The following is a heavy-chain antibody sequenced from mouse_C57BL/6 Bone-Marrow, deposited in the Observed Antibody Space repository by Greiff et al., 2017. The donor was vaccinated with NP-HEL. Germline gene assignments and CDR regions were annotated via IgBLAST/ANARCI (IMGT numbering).Heavy chain of an antibody. J-gene: IGHJ4*01. D-gene: IGHD1-1*01. V-gene: IGHV14-2*01. Sequence: EVKLQESGAELVKPGASVKLSCTASGFNIKDYYMHWVKQRTEQGLEWIGRIDPEDGETKYAPKFQGKATITADTSSHTAYLQLSSLTSEDTAVYYCSRDYGSFYYYAMDYWGQGTSVTVSS. CDR1: GFNIKDYY. CDR2: IDPEDGET. CDR3: SRDYGSFYYYAMDY.